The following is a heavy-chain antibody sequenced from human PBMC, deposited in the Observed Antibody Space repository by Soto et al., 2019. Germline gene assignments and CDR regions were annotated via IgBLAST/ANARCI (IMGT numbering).Heavy chain of an antibody. CDR1: GVSLNSGHYY. CDR3: GKVLIGATRHADVDS. CDR2: VYYDEST. D-gene: IGHD2-15*01. V-gene: IGHV4-39*01. J-gene: IGHJ4*02. Sequence: QVQLQESGPGLLEPLETLSLTCSVSGVSLNSGHYYWVWVRQSPGKGLAWIASVYYDESTYYNPSLKSRVTISIDKPRNQFSLTLKSGTAADTAVYYCGKVLIGATRHADVDSWGQGARVTVSS.